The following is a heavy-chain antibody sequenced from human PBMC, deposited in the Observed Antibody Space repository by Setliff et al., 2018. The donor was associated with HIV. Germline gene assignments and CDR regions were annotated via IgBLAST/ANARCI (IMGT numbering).Heavy chain of an antibody. V-gene: IGHV4-59*08. CDR1: GPSINIHY. D-gene: IGHD2-2*01. J-gene: IGHJ4*02. Sequence: SETLSLTCTVSGPSINIHYWSWIRQPPGKGFEWIGYIYSTGSTNYNPSLENRVTISVDTSKNQFFLMLSSVTAADAAVYYCARASSDIPGVDSNYFDDWGQGTLVTVSS. CDR2: IYSTGST. CDR3: ARASSDIPGVDSNYFDD.